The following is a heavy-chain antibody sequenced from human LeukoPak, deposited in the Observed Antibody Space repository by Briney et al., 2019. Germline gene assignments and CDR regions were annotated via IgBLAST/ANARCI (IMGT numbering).Heavy chain of an antibody. Sequence: GGSLRLSCAASGFTFSSYAMSWVRQAPGKGLEWVSAISGSGGSTYYADSVKGWFTISRDNSKNTLYLQMNSLRAEDTALYYCARFNGDYCRIDYWGQGTLVTVSS. J-gene: IGHJ4*02. CDR1: GFTFSSYA. D-gene: IGHD4-17*01. CDR3: ARFNGDYCRIDY. V-gene: IGHV3-23*01. CDR2: ISGSGGST.